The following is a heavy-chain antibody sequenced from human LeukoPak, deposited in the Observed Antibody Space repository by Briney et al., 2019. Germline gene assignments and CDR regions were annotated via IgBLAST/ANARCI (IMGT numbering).Heavy chain of an antibody. D-gene: IGHD3-22*01. CDR3: ARDMYYYDSSGASKYFEY. CDR2: IYISGTT. V-gene: IGHV4-4*07. J-gene: IGHJ4*02. CDR1: GGSVISYY. Sequence: PSETLSLTCTVSGGSVISYYWSWIRQPAGKGLEWIGRIYISGTTNYNPSLKSRVTISGDKSTNQLSLKLSSVTAADTAVYYCARDMYYYDSSGASKYFEYWGQGTLVAVSS.